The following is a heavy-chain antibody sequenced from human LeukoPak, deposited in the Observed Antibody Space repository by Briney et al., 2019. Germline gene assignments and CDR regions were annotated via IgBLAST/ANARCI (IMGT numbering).Heavy chain of an antibody. CDR2: IKPDGSEK. CDR3: ARITMVRGARKDDY. V-gene: IGHV3-7*01. J-gene: IGHJ4*02. Sequence: GGSLRLSCAASGLTFSSYWMTWVRQAPGKGLEWVANIKPDGSEKYYVGSVKGRFTTSRDNAKNSLYLQMNSLRVEDTAMYYCARITMVRGARKDDYWGQGTLVTVSS. CDR1: GLTFSSYW. D-gene: IGHD3-10*01.